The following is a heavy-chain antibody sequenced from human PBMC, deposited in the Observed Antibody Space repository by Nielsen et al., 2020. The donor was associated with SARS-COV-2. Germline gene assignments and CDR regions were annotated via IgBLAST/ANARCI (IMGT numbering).Heavy chain of an antibody. Sequence: WIRQPPGKGLEWIGEINHSGSTNYNPSLKSRVTKSVDTSKNQFSLKLSSVTAADTAVYYCARGAYGPYYVWGSYRYFDYWGQGTLVTVPS. CDR2: INHSGST. CDR3: ARGAYGPYYVWGSYRYFDY. D-gene: IGHD3-16*02. V-gene: IGHV4-34*01. J-gene: IGHJ4*02.